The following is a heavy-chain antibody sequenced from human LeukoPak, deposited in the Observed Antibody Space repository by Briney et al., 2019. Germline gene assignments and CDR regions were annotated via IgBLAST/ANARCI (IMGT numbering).Heavy chain of an antibody. J-gene: IGHJ4*02. Sequence: SETLSLTCTVSGGSISSYFWSWIRQPPKKGLEWVGYIYYSGSTNYNPSLKSRVTISVDTSKNQFSLKLSSVTAADTAVYYCARGYYYDSSGPLNYWGQGTLVTVSS. CDR3: ARGYYYDSSGPLNY. D-gene: IGHD3-22*01. CDR2: IYYSGST. V-gene: IGHV4-59*01. CDR1: GGSISSYF.